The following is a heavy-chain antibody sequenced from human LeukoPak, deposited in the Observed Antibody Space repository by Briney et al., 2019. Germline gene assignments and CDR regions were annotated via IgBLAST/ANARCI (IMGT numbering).Heavy chain of an antibody. J-gene: IGHJ2*01. CDR2: IYYSGST. CDR3: ARRTYFDL. Sequence: SETLSLTCTVSGGSISSSSYYWGWIRQPPGKGLEWIGSIYYSGSTYYNPSLKSRVTISVDTSKNQFSLKLNAATAADTAVYYCARRTYFDLWGRGTLVTVSS. V-gene: IGHV4-39*07. CDR1: GGSISSSSYY.